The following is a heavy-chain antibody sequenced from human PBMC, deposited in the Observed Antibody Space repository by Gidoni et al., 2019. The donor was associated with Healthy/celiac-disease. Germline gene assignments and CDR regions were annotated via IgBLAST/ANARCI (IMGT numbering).Heavy chain of an antibody. Sequence: EVQLVESGGGLVQPGGSLKLSCAASGFTFSGSAMHWVRQASGKGLEWVGRIRSKANSYATAYAASVKGRFTISRDDSKNTAHLQMNSLKTEDTAVYYCTRPSGITMVRGPRDYYYYYMDVWGKGTTVTVSS. D-gene: IGHD3-10*01. J-gene: IGHJ6*03. CDR3: TRPSGITMVRGPRDYYYYYMDV. CDR1: GFTFSGSA. V-gene: IGHV3-73*01. CDR2: IRSKANSYAT.